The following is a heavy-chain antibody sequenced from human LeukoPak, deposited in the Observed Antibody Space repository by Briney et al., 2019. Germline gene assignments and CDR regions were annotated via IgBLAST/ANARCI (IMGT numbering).Heavy chain of an antibody. D-gene: IGHD3-10*01. CDR1: GGSVRSSSYY. J-gene: IGHJ4*02. V-gene: IGHV4-39*07. Sequence: SETLSLTCXXSGGSVRSSSYYWGCIRQPPGKGLEWIGSVHYNGSTCYNPSLGGRVIMSIDTSKNQFSLKLTSVTAADTAMYYCARDRGVPRPYYFDQWGQGTLVTVSS. CDR3: ARDRGVPRPYYFDQ. CDR2: VHYNGST.